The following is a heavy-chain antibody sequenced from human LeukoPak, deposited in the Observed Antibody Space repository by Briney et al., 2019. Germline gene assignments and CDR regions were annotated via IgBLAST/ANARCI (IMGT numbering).Heavy chain of an antibody. J-gene: IGHJ6*03. CDR3: AKDAYGGSTFFYYMDV. CDR2: ISWNSGNI. Sequence: GGSLRLSCAGSGFTFDDYAMHWVRQTPGKGLEWVSGISWNSGNIAYADFVGGRFTISRDNAKNSLSLQMNSLSDEDTAVYYCAKDAYGGSTFFYYMDVWGKGTTVTVSS. V-gene: IGHV3-9*01. D-gene: IGHD2/OR15-2a*01. CDR1: GFTFDDYA.